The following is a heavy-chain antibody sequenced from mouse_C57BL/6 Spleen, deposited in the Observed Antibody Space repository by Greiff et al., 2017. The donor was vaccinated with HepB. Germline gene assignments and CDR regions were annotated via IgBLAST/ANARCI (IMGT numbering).Heavy chain of an antibody. CDR2: FYPGSGSI. Sequence: VQGVESGAELVKPGASVKLSCKASGYTFTEYTIHWVKQRSGQGLEWIGWFYPGSGSIKYNEKFKDKATLTADKSSSTVYMELSRLTSEDSAVYFCARHESHYYGSSYDYYAMDYWGQGTSVTVSS. V-gene: IGHV1-62-2*01. D-gene: IGHD1-1*01. CDR1: GYTFTEYT. J-gene: IGHJ4*01. CDR3: ARHESHYYGSSYDYYAMDY.